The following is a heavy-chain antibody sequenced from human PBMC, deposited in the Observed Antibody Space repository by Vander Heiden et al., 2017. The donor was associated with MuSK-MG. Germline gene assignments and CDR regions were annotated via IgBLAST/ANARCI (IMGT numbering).Heavy chain of an antibody. CDR2: IKQDGSEK. CDR3: ARDGRPLDY. V-gene: IGHV3-7*01. J-gene: IGHJ4*02. CDR1: GFTFSSYW. Sequence: EVQVVESGGGLVQPGGSLRLSCEASGFTFSSYWMSWGRQAPGKGLEWVANIKQDGSEKYYVDSVKGRFTISRDNAKNSLYLQMNSLRAEDTAFYHCARDGRPLDYWGQGTLVTVAS.